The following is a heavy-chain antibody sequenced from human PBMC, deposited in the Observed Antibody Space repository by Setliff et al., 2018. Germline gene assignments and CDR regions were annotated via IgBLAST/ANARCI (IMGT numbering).Heavy chain of an antibody. J-gene: IGHJ4*02. D-gene: IGHD1-26*01. Sequence: SETLSLTCSVSGGSLSGSSDYWGWIRQPPGKGLEWIGSVHYSGTTYYNPSLKSRLTMSVDTSKNHFSLRLTSVTAADTAIYYCTRAYSGSHDYWGQGTLVTVSS. CDR1: GGSLSGSSDY. CDR2: VHYSGTT. V-gene: IGHV4-39*07. CDR3: TRAYSGSHDY.